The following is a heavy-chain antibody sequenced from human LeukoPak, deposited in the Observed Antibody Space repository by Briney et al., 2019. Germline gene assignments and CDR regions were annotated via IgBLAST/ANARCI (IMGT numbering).Heavy chain of an antibody. D-gene: IGHD3-3*01. J-gene: IGHJ4*02. Sequence: SETLSLTCTVSGGSINNYYWSWIRQAPGKGLEWIGSIYYSGSTYYNPSLKSRVTISVDTSKNQFSLKLSSVTAADTAVYYCARITIFGVVIMTNYFDYWGQGTLVTVSS. CDR1: GGSINNYY. CDR3: ARITIFGVVIMTNYFDY. V-gene: IGHV4-59*05. CDR2: IYYSGST.